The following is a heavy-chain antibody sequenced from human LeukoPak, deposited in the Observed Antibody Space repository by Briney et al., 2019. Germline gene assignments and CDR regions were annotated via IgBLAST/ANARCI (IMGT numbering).Heavy chain of an antibody. CDR3: AGALGAPGGTSSPYYLDY. V-gene: IGHV5-51*01. D-gene: IGHD6-6*01. Sequence: PGESLQISCKGSGYSFTSYWIAWVRQMPGKGLEWMGVIYPGHSGTRYSPTFQGQVTISADKSISTAYLQWSRVKASDTAMYYCAGALGAPGGTSSPYYLDYWGQGTLVTVSS. CDR2: IYPGHSGT. J-gene: IGHJ4*02. CDR1: GYSFTSYW.